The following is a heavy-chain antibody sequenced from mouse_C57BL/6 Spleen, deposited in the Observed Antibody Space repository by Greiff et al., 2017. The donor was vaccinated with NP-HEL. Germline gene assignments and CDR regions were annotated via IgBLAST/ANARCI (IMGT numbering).Heavy chain of an antibody. J-gene: IGHJ2*01. CDR2: ISDGGSYT. CDR3: ASDPTGTLYFDY. V-gene: IGHV5-4*03. CDR1: GFTFSSYA. D-gene: IGHD4-1*02. Sequence: EVMLVESGGGLVKPGGSLKLSCAASGFTFSSYAMSWVRQTPEKRLEWVATISDGGSYTYYPDNVKGRFTLSRDNAKNNLYLQMSHLKSDDTAMYYWASDPTGTLYFDYWGQGTTLTVSS.